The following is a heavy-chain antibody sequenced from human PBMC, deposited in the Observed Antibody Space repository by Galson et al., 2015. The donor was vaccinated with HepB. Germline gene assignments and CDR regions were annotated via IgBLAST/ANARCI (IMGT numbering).Heavy chain of an antibody. Sequence: ETLSLTCTVSGASVSSSSYYWGWIRQPPGKGLEWIGAVYYSGSTSYNPSLKSRVTISLDTSRNQFSLRLSSVTAADTAVYYCARQLGKRLGYYWYFDLWGRGTLVTVSS. J-gene: IGHJ2*01. D-gene: IGHD6-25*01. CDR1: GASVSSSSYY. V-gene: IGHV4-39*01. CDR3: ARQLGKRLGYYWYFDL. CDR2: VYYSGST.